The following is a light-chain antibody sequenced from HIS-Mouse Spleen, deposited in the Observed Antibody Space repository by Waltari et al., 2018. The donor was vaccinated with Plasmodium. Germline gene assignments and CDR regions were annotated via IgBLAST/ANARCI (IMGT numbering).Light chain of an antibody. CDR1: QSISSW. J-gene: IGKJ2*01. CDR2: KAS. Sequence: IQMTQSASTLSASVGDRVTITFRASQSISSWLAWYQQKPGKAPKLLIYKASSLESGVPSRFSGSGSGTEFTLTISSLQPDDFATYYCQQYNSYSYTFGQGTKLEIK. V-gene: IGKV1-5*03. CDR3: QQYNSYSYT.